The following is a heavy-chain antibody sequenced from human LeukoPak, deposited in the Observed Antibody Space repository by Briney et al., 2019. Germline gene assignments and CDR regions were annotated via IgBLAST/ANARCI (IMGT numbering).Heavy chain of an antibody. CDR3: ARDRCNGGTCYLSVLDY. V-gene: IGHV3-23*01. D-gene: IGHD2-15*01. CDR1: GFTFSSYA. Sequence: GGSLRLSCAASGFTFSSYAMSWVRQAPGKGLEWVSAISGSGGSTYYADSVKGRFTISRDNSKNTLYLQMNSLRAEDTAVYYCARDRCNGGTCYLSVLDYWGQGTLVTVSS. CDR2: ISGSGGST. J-gene: IGHJ4*02.